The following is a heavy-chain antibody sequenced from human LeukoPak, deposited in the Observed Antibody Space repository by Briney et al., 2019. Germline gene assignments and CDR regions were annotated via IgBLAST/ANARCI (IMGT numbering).Heavy chain of an antibody. D-gene: IGHD6-13*01. J-gene: IGHJ4*02. Sequence: ASVKVSCKASGYTFTSYYMHWVRQAPGQGLEWMGIINPSGGSTSYAQKFQGRVTMTRDTSTSTVYMELSSLRSEDTAVYYCARAPPPYSSRWYYFDYWGQGTLVTVSS. CDR3: ARAPPPYSSRWYYFDY. CDR2: INPSGGST. CDR1: GYTFTSYY. V-gene: IGHV1-46*01.